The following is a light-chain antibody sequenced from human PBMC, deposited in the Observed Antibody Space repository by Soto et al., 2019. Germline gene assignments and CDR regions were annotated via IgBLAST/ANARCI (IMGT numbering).Light chain of an antibody. CDR1: SSDVGGYNY. Sequence: QSVLTQPASVSGSPGQSITLSCTGTSSDVGGYNYVSWYQQHPGKAPKLMIYDVSNRPSGVSNRFSGSKSGNTASLTISGLEDDDEADYYCSSYTSSSTYVFGTGTKLTVL. CDR3: SSYTSSSTYV. CDR2: DVS. V-gene: IGLV2-14*01. J-gene: IGLJ1*01.